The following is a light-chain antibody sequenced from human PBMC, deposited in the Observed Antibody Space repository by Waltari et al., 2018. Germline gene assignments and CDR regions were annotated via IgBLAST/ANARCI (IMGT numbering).Light chain of an antibody. CDR2: KDS. CDR1: ALPKQS. Sequence: SYDLTQPPSVSLSPGQTARNTCPRAALPKQSTSWYLQKPGQAPVLVIYKDSERPSGIPERFSGSSSGTTVTLTISGVQAEDEADYYCQSADSSGTYEVFGGGTKLTVL. V-gene: IGLV3-25*03. J-gene: IGLJ2*01. CDR3: QSADSSGTYEV.